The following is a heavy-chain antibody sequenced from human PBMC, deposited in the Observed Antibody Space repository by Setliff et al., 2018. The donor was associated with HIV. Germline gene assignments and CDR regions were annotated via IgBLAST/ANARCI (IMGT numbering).Heavy chain of an antibody. Sequence: SETLSLTCTVSGGSISGGGYYWSWIRQHPGKGLDWIGNIYYIGNTDYNPSLKSRVTISIDTSKIQFSLKLSSVTAADTAIYYCARVPRITTLRNAFDIWGQGTMVTVSS. J-gene: IGHJ3*02. V-gene: IGHV4-31*03. CDR2: IYYIGNT. D-gene: IGHD3-3*01. CDR1: GGSISGGGYY. CDR3: ARVPRITTLRNAFDI.